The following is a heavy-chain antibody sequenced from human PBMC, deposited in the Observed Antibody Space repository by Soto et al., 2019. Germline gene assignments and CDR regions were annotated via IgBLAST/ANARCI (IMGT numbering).Heavy chain of an antibody. Sequence: PGGSLRLFCAASGLTLSGHWMTWVRQTPGEGLQWVAAIKPDGTETFYVDSVKGRFTISRDNARNSLFLQMDSLRAEDTAVYDCTSRPSGMTYHAVFDFWGQGTLVTVSS. V-gene: IGHV3-7*03. D-gene: IGHD2-21*02. CDR1: GLTLSGHW. CDR2: IKPDGTET. J-gene: IGHJ4*02. CDR3: TSRPSGMTYHAVFDF.